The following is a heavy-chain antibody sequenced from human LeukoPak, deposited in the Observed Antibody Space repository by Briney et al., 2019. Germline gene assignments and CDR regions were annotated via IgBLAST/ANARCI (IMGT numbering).Heavy chain of an antibody. CDR1: GDSVSSGTFY. CDR3: ARDRLGVGALN. J-gene: IGHJ2*01. D-gene: IGHD1-26*01. CDR2: ISYSGST. V-gene: IGHV4-61*01. Sequence: PSETLSLTCTVSGDSVSSGTFYWSWTRQPPGKGLEWIAYISYSGSTNYNPSLKSRFTISVDTSKNQFSLKLSSVTTADTAVYYCARDRLGVGALNWGRGTLVTVSS.